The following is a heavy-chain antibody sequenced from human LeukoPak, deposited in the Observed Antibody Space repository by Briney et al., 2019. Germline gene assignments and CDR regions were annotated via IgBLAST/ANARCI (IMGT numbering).Heavy chain of an antibody. J-gene: IGHJ6*02. CDR2: IYTGGGT. Sequence: GGSLRFSFAATGFTVSYYMCCVRQAPGPGLEWVSVIYTGGGTYYADSVKGRFTISRDNSKNTLYLQMNSLRAEDTAVYYCATRYGSGSYHMDVWGQGTTVTVSS. D-gene: IGHD3-10*01. CDR1: GFTVSYY. V-gene: IGHV3-66*01. CDR3: ATRYGSGSYHMDV.